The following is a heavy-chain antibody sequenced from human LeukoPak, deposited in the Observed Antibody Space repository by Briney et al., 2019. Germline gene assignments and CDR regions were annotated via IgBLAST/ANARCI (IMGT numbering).Heavy chain of an antibody. CDR3: ATDGSGWSRSS. Sequence: GGSLRLSCAASGFMFTDSWMAWVRQAPGKGLEWLANINEDGSDKNYVVALKGRFTISRDNAEKSLYLQMNSLRAEDTAIYYCATDGSGWSRSSWGQGTLVTVSS. V-gene: IGHV3-7*01. CDR2: INEDGSDK. D-gene: IGHD6-19*01. J-gene: IGHJ5*02. CDR1: GFMFTDSW.